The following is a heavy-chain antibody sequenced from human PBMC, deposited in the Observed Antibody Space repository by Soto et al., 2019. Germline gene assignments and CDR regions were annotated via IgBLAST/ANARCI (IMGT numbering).Heavy chain of an antibody. V-gene: IGHV1-69*01. CDR2: SLPIFGTS. J-gene: IGHJ6*02. D-gene: IGHD4-4*01. CDR1: GGTFSTYS. CDR3: ERGGQYPKSSFYYGMDV. Sequence: QVQLVQSGAEVKKPGSSVKVSCKASGGTFSTYSISWVRQAPGQGLEWMGESLPIFGTSHYAQNFQGRVTITADESKSTVYMEMSRLRSDDTAVYYCERGGQYPKSSFYYGMDVWGQGTTVTVSS.